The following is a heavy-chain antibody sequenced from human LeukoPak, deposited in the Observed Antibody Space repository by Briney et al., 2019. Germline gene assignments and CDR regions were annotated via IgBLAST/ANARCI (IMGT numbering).Heavy chain of an antibody. J-gene: IGHJ4*02. CDR1: GFTFSSYA. V-gene: IGHV1-2*02. CDR2: INPNSGGT. CDR3: ARDQEPYNTLTGY. D-gene: IGHD3-9*01. Sequence: GRSLRLSCAASGFTFSSYAMHWVRQAPGQGLEWMGWINPNSGGTNYAQKFQGRVTMTRDTSISTAYMELSRLRSDDTAVYYCARDQEPYNTLTGYWGQGTLVTVSS.